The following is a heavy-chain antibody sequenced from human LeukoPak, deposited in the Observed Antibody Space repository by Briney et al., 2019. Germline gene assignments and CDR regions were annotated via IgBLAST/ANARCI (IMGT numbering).Heavy chain of an antibody. J-gene: IGHJ4*02. V-gene: IGHV1-24*01. Sequence: ASVKVSCKVSGYTLTESSMHWVRRAPGNGLEWMGGFDPEDGEPIHAQKIQGRVTMTEDTSVHTAYMELRSLRSEDTAVYYCVTDIRSGWRNYWGQGTLITVSS. CDR1: GYTLTESS. CDR2: FDPEDGEP. CDR3: VTDIRSGWRNY. D-gene: IGHD6-19*01.